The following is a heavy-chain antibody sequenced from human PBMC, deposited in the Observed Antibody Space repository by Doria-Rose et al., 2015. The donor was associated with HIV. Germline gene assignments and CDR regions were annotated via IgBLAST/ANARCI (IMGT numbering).Heavy chain of an antibody. Sequence: QVTLKESGPVLVKPTETLTLTCTVSGVSLSSPGMGVSWIRQPPGKALEWLADIFSADERSYKTSLKSRLTISRGTSKSQVVLTMTDMDPVDTATYYCARIKSSRWYHKYYFDFWGQGTLVIVS. D-gene: IGHD6-13*01. CDR3: ARIKSSRWYHKYYFDF. CDR1: GVSLSSPGMG. CDR2: IFSADER. V-gene: IGHV2-26*01. J-gene: IGHJ4*02.